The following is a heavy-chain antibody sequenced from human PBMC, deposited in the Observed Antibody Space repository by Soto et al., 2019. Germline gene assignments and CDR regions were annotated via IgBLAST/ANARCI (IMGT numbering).Heavy chain of an antibody. CDR3: TTPRWGSYRTHYFDY. J-gene: IGHJ4*02. D-gene: IGHD3-16*02. Sequence: GGSLRLSCAASGFTFSGSAMHWVRQASGKGLEWVGRIRSKANSYATAYAASVKGRFTISRDDSKNTAYLQMNSLKTEDTAVYYCTTPRWGSYRTHYFDYWGQGALVTVSS. CDR1: GFTFSGSA. CDR2: IRSKANSYAT. V-gene: IGHV3-73*01.